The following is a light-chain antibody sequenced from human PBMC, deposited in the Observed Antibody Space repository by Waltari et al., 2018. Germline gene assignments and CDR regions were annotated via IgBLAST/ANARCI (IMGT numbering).Light chain of an antibody. V-gene: IGLV1-44*01. Sequence: QSVLTQPPPASGTPGQRVTISCSGSSSNIGTETVTWYQQLPGTAPTLLIYSNNQRPSGVPDRFSGSKSGTSASLAISGLQPEDEADYYCASWDNSLNVVVFGGGTKLTVL. CDR2: SNN. CDR3: ASWDNSLNVVV. J-gene: IGLJ2*01. CDR1: SSNIGTET.